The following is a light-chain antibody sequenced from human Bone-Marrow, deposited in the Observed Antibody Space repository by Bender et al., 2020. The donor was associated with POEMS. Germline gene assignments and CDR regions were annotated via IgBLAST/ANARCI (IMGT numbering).Light chain of an antibody. CDR2: EGN. CDR3: CSYADSSTPVV. CDR1: RSDVGGYNY. J-gene: IGLJ2*01. V-gene: IGLV2-23*01. Sequence: QSALTQPASVSGSPGQSITISCTGTRSDVGGYNYVSWHQQYPGKAPKLMIYEGNKRPSGISNRFSGSKSGNTASLTISGLQAEDEADYYCCSYADSSTPVVFGGGTKLTVL.